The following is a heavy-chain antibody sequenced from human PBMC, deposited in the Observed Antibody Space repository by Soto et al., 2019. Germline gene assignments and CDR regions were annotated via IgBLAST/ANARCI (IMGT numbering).Heavy chain of an antibody. D-gene: IGHD3-22*01. J-gene: IGHJ4*02. Sequence: QVQLVQSGAEVKKPGSSVKVSCKASGGTFSSYAISWVRQAPGQGLEWMGGIIPIFGTANYAQTFQGRVTIPADKSTSTAYMELSSLRSEDTAVYYCARSYYDDHPFPPDYWGQGTLVTVSS. CDR3: ARSYYDDHPFPPDY. V-gene: IGHV1-69*06. CDR1: GGTFSSYA. CDR2: IIPIFGTA.